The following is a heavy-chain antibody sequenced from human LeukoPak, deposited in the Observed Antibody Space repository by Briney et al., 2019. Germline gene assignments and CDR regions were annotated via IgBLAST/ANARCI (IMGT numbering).Heavy chain of an antibody. J-gene: IGHJ4*02. CDR1: EFSVGSNY. CDR2: IYSGGST. Sequence: GGSLRLSCAASEFSVGSNYMTWVRQAPGKGLEWVSLIYSGGSTYYADSVKGRFTISRDNSKNTLYLQMNSLKTEDTAVYYCTALLMIYAIDPSFDYWGQGTLVTVSS. V-gene: IGHV3-66*01. CDR3: TALLMIYAIDPSFDY. D-gene: IGHD2-8*01.